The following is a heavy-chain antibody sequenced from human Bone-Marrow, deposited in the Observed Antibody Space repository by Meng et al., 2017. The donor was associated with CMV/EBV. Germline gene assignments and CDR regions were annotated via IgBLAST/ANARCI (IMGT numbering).Heavy chain of an antibody. CDR3: ARGYVRFAY. D-gene: IGHD1-14*01. CDR2: IKQDGSEK. CDR1: GFTFSDYY. V-gene: IGHV3-7*01. Sequence: GESLKISCAASGFTFSDYYMSWIRQAPGKGLEWVANIKQDGSEKYYVDSVKGRFTISRDNAKNSLYLQMNSLIAEDTAVYYCARGYVRFAYWGQGTLGTVSS. J-gene: IGHJ4*02.